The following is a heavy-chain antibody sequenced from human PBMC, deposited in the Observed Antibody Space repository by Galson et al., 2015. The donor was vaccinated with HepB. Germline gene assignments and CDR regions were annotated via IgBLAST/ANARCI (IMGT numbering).Heavy chain of an antibody. CDR1: GDSVFSNSAT. CDR2: TYYRSKWSH. V-gene: IGHV6-1*01. D-gene: IGHD6-13*01. CDR3: ARDLYSRTYYFDY. J-gene: IGHJ4*02. Sequence: CAISGDSVFSNSATWNWIRQSPSRGLEWLGRTYYRSKWSHDYALSVKSRITINPDTSKNQFSLQLNSVTPEDTAVYYCARDLYSRTYYFDYWGQGTLVTVSS.